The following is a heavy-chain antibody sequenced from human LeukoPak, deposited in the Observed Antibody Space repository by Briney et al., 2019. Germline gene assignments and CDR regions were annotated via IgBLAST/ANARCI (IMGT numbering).Heavy chain of an antibody. D-gene: IGHD4-17*01. CDR3: AKERQTTTAFDS. J-gene: IGHJ4*02. V-gene: IGHV3-23*01. CDR2: ISGSGDRT. Sequence: GGSLRLSCAASSFTFSSNPMAWVRQAPGKGLEWVSLISGSGDRTYYADSVKGRFTISRDNSKNTLYLQMSSLRVEDTAVYYCAKERQTTTAFDSWGQGTLVTVSS. CDR1: SFTFSSNP.